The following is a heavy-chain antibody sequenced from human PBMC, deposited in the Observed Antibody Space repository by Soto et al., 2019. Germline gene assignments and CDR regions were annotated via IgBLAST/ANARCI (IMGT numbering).Heavy chain of an antibody. CDR2: IYDSGST. CDR1: GGSISSYY. V-gene: IGHV4-59*08. Sequence: SETLSLTCTVSGGSISSYYWSWIRQPPGKGLEYIGYIYDSGSTNYNPSLKSRVTISVDTSKNQFSLKLTSVTAADTALYYCARLGRYQMGIFDYWGQGTLVTVSS. D-gene: IGHD2-2*01. CDR3: ARLGRYQMGIFDY. J-gene: IGHJ4*02.